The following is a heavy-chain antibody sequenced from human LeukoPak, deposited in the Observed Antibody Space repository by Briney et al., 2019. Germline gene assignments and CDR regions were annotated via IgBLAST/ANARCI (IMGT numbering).Heavy chain of an antibody. CDR1: GYSFTSYW. CDR3: ARATPLIVNPQHGLAP. CDR2: IYPGDSDT. J-gene: IGHJ5*02. Sequence: GESLSLSCKGSGYSFTSYWIGWVRQMPGKGLEWMGIIYPGDSDTRYSPSFQGQVTISADKSISTAYLQWSSLKASDTAMYYCARATPLIVNPQHGLAPWGQGTLVTVSS. V-gene: IGHV5-51*01. D-gene: IGHD2-21*01.